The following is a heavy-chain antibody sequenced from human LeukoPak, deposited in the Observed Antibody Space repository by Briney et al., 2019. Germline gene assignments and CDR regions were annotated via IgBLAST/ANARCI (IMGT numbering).Heavy chain of an antibody. J-gene: IGHJ4*02. CDR1: GFTFSSYN. CDR2: ISSSSSYI. CDR3: ASTIFVGAIGSY. D-gene: IGHD1-26*01. Sequence: SGGSLRLSCAASGFTFSSYNMNWVRQAPGKGLEWVSSISSSSSYIYYADSVKGRFTISRDNAKNSLYLQMNSLRAEDTAVYYCASTIFVGAIGSYWGQGTLVTVS. V-gene: IGHV3-21*01.